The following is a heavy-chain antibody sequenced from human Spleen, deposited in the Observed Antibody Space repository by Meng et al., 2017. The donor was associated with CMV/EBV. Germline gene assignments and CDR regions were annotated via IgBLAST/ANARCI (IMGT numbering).Heavy chain of an antibody. CDR2: IYSGGST. Sequence: GGSLRLSCAASGFTVSSNYMSWVRQAPGKGLEWVSVIYSGGSTYYADSVKGRFIVSRDNAKNSLYLQMNSLRAEDTAVYYCARYVAISIFGVHPIPGYYFNLDVWGQGTTVTVSS. CDR1: GFTVSSNY. J-gene: IGHJ6*01. V-gene: IGHV3-53*01. D-gene: IGHD3-3*01. CDR3: ARYVAISIFGVHPIPGYYFNLDV.